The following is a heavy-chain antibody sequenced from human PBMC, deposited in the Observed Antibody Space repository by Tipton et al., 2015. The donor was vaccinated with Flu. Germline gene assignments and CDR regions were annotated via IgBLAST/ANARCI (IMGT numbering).Heavy chain of an antibody. J-gene: IGHJ6*02. Sequence: SLRLSCAASGFTFSTYDMHWVRQVTGKGLEWVSGIGSAGDTHYLGSVKGRFTISRDNAKNSLYLQMSSLRAEDTAVYYCARDHPPSITVLGEITDYFGMAVWGQGTTVTVSS. CDR3: ARDHPPSITVLGEITDYFGMAV. D-gene: IGHD3-3*01. V-gene: IGHV3-13*01. CDR2: IGSAGDT. CDR1: GFTFSTYD.